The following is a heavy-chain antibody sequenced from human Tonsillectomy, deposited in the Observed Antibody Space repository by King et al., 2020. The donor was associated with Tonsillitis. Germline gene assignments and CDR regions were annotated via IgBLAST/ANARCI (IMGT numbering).Heavy chain of an antibody. CDR1: GFTFDDYG. CDR3: AKPNLSGYYDILTGYPEYYFDY. Sequence: VQLVESGGGLVQPGRSLRLSCAASGFTFDDYGMYWVRHAPGKGLEWVSGISRNSGSICYADSVKGRFTISRDNAKNSLYLQMNSLRAEDTALYYCAKPNLSGYYDILTGYPEYYFDYWGQGTLVTVSS. J-gene: IGHJ4*02. CDR2: ISRNSGSI. V-gene: IGHV3-9*01. D-gene: IGHD3-9*01.